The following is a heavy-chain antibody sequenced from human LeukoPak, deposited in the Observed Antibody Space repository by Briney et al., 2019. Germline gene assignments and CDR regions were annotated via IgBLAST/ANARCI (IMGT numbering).Heavy chain of an antibody. V-gene: IGHV3-74*01. J-gene: IGHJ6*04. CDR1: GFTFSSYW. D-gene: IGHD1-14*01. CDR3: AREPDYYYGMDV. Sequence: GGSLRLSCTASGFTFSSYWMHWVRQAPGKGLVWVSRINSEGGSTSYADSVKGRFTISRDNAKNTLYLQMNSLRAEDTAVYYCAREPDYYYGMDVWGKGTTVTVSS. CDR2: INSEGGST.